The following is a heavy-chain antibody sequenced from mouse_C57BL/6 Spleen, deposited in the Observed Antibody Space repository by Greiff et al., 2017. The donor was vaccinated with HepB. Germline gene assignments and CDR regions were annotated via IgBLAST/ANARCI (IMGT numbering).Heavy chain of an antibody. CDR3: ARGGPYGYDHYFDY. V-gene: IGHV1-69*01. CDR1: GYTFTSYW. D-gene: IGHD2-2*01. J-gene: IGHJ2*01. CDR2: IDPSDSYT. Sequence: QVQLQQPGAELVMPGASVKLSCKASGYTFTSYWMHWVKQRPGQGLEWIGEIDPSDSYTNYNQKFKGKSTLTVDKSSSTAYMQLSSLTSEDSAVYYCARGGPYGYDHYFDYWGQGTTLTVSS.